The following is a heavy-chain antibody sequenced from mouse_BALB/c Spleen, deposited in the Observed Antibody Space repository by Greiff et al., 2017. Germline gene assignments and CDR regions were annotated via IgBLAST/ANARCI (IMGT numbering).Heavy chain of an antibody. CDR1: GYTFTSYT. Sequence: VKLMESAAELARPGASVKMSCKASGYTFTSYTMHWVKQRPGQGLEWIGYINPSSGYTEYNQKFKDKTTLTADKSSSTAYMQLSSLTSEDSAVYYCAPEGRGFAYWGQGTLVTVSA. CDR2: INPSSGYT. V-gene: IGHV1-4*02. CDR3: APEGRGFAY. J-gene: IGHJ3*01. D-gene: IGHD3-3*01.